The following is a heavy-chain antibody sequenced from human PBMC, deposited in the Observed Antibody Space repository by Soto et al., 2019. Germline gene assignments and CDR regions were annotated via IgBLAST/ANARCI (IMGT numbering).Heavy chain of an antibody. CDR3: ARSVALGEGLDY. CDR2: INPNSGDT. CDR1: GYTFSHYY. Sequence: QVHLVQSGAELKKPAASVKISCKASGYTFSHYYMHWVRQAPGQGLEWMGWINPNSGDTNYAQKVQCRVTIPRDTTTNTGYMELSRLASDDTAVYYSARSVALGEGLDYWGQGTLVTVSS. J-gene: IGHJ4*02. D-gene: IGHD3-10*01. V-gene: IGHV1-2*02.